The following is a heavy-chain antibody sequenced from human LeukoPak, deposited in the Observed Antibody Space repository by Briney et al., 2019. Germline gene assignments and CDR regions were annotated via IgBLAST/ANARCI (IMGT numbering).Heavy chain of an antibody. CDR1: GYTFTGYY. Sequence: ASVRVSCKSSGYTFTGYYMHWVRQAPGQGLEWMGWINPNSGGTNYAQKFQGRVTMTRDTSISTAYMELSRLRSDHTAVYYCAKGPRLLWFGEPRKNWFDPWGQGTLVTVSS. CDR2: INPNSGGT. J-gene: IGHJ5*02. V-gene: IGHV1-2*02. CDR3: AKGPRLLWFGEPRKNWFDP. D-gene: IGHD3-10*01.